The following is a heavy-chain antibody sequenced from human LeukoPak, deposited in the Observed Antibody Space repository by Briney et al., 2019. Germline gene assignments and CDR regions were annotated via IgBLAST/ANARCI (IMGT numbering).Heavy chain of an antibody. J-gene: IGHJ5*02. CDR2: IYYSGST. CDR1: GGSISSSSYY. Sequence: SETLSLTCTVSGGSISSSSYYWGWIRQPPGKGLEWIGSIYYSGSTYYNPSLKSRVTISVDTSKNQFSLKPSSVTAADTAVHYCARRSVTFGSGSYYKRFDPWGQGTLVTVSS. D-gene: IGHD3-10*01. CDR3: ARRSVTFGSGSYYKRFDP. V-gene: IGHV4-39*01.